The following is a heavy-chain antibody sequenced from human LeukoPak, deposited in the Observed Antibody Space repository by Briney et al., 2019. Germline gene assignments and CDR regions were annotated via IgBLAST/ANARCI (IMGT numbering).Heavy chain of an antibody. V-gene: IGHV3-23*01. J-gene: IGHJ5*02. Sequence: GGSLRLSCAASGFTFSSYGMSWVRQAPGKGLEWVSSISASGGGAYYADSVKGRFTISRDSSKNTLYLQMNSLRAEDTAVYYCAKGGYTTWFDPWGQGTLVTVSS. D-gene: IGHD2-15*01. CDR2: ISASGGGA. CDR1: GFTFSSYG. CDR3: AKGGYTTWFDP.